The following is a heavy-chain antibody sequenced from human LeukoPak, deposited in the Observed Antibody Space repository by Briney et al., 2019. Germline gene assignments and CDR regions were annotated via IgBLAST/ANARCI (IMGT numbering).Heavy chain of an antibody. CDR2: ISWNSGSI. CDR3: AKEGLPATNHDALDI. V-gene: IGHV3-9*01. J-gene: IGHJ3*02. Sequence: GRSLRLSCAASGFTFDDYAMHWVRQAPGKGLEWVSGISWNSGSIGYADSVKGRFTISRDNAKNSLYLQMNSLRAEDTALYYCAKEGLPATNHDALDIWGQGTMVTVSS. CDR1: GFTFDDYA. D-gene: IGHD2-2*01.